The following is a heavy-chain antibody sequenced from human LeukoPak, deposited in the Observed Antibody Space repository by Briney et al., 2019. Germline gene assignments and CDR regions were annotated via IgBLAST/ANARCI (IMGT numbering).Heavy chain of an antibody. CDR2: IPYDGSNK. J-gene: IGHJ2*01. CDR1: GFTFSSYG. CDR3: AKEGDSSGYIYWYFDL. Sequence: GGSLRLSCAASGFTFSSYGMHWVRQAPGKGLEWVAVIPYDGSNKYYADSVKGRFTISRDNSKNTLYLQMNSLRAEDTAVYYCAKEGDSSGYIYWYFDLWGRGTLVTVSS. D-gene: IGHD3-22*01. V-gene: IGHV3-30*18.